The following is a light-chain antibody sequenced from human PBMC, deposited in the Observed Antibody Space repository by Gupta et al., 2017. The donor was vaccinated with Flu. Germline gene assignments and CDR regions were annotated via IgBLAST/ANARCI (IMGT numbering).Light chain of an antibody. Sequence: QSVVTQPPSASGTPRERVTIPCSGSNSNIGVSYVHWYQQLPGTAPTVLIYKNDQRPIGVPDRFSGAKSGTSASLDISGPRSEDEADYFCAAWDDSLNTVVFGGGTKLTVL. CDR3: AAWDDSLNTVV. V-gene: IGLV1-47*01. CDR2: KND. J-gene: IGLJ2*01. CDR1: NSNIGVSY.